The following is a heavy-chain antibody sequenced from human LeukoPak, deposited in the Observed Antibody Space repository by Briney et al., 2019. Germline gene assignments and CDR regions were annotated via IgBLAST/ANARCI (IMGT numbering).Heavy chain of an antibody. CDR2: IIPIFGTA. J-gene: IGHJ3*02. CDR1: GGTFSSYA. V-gene: IGHV1-69*06. CDR3: AVMGGWDGLPDAFDI. D-gene: IGHD3-16*01. Sequence: GASVKVSCKASGGTFSSYAISWVRQAPGQGLEWMGRIIPIFGTANYAQKFQVRVTITADKSTSTAYMELSSLRSEDTAVYYCAVMGGWDGLPDAFDIWGQGTMVTVSS.